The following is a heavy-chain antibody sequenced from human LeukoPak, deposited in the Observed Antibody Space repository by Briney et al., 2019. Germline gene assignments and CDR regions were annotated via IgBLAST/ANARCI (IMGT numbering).Heavy chain of an antibody. D-gene: IGHD2-2*01. J-gene: IGHJ6*02. CDR2: INPSGGST. CDR1: GYTFTSYY. CDR3: ARESVVVVPAANYYYGMDV. V-gene: IGHV1-46*01. Sequence: ASVKVSCKASGYTFTSYYMHWVRQAPGQGLEWMGIINPSGGSTSYAQKFQGRVTMTRDTSTSTVYMELSSLRSGDTAVYYCARESVVVVPAANYYYGMDVWGQGTTVTVSS.